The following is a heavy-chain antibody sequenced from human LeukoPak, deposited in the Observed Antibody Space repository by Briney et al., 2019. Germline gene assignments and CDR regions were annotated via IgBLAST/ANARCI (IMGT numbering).Heavy chain of an antibody. CDR3: AKDWDDYYGSGSYFDY. J-gene: IGHJ4*02. CDR2: IRYDGSNK. CDR1: GFTFSCYG. D-gene: IGHD3-10*01. V-gene: IGHV3-30*02. Sequence: GGSLRLSCAASGFTFSCYGMHWVRQAPGKGLEWVAFIRYDGSNKYYADSVKGRFTISRDNSKNTLYLQMNSLRAEDTAVYYCAKDWDDYYGSGSYFDYWGQGTLVTVSS.